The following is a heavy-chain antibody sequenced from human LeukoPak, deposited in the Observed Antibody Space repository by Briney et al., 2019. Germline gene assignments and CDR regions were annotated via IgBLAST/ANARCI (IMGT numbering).Heavy chain of an antibody. D-gene: IGHD1-1*01. CDR2: IYYSGST. CDR1: GGSISSYY. CDR3: ARGYWNDPRPFDY. Sequence: PSETLSLTCTVSGGSISSYYWSWIRQPPGKGLEWIGYIYYSGSTNYNPSLKSRVTISVDTSENQFSLKLSSVTAADTAVYYCARGYWNDPRPFDYWGQGTLVTVSS. V-gene: IGHV4-59*12. J-gene: IGHJ4*02.